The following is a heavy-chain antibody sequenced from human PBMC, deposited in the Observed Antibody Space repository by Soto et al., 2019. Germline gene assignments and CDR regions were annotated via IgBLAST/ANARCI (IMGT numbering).Heavy chain of an antibody. J-gene: IGHJ6*02. D-gene: IGHD3-9*01. V-gene: IGHV1-69*13. Sequence: GASVKVSCKASGGTFSSYAISWVRQAPGQGLEWMGGIIPIFGTVNYAQKFQGRVTITADESTSTAYMELSSLRSEDTAVYYCARYRRDILTGYYNYYYGMDVWGQGTTVTVSS. CDR1: GGTFSSYA. CDR3: ARYRRDILTGYYNYYYGMDV. CDR2: IIPIFGTV.